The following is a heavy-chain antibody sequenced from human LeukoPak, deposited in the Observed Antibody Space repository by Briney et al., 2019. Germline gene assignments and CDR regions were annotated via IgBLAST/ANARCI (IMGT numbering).Heavy chain of an antibody. Sequence: PSETLSLTCAVYGGSFSGYYWSWIRQPPGKGLEWIGEINHSGSTNYNPSLKSRVTISVDTSKNQFSLKLSSVTAADTAVYYCAREGGPMDVWGKGTTVTVSS. D-gene: IGHD3-16*01. J-gene: IGHJ6*03. CDR3: AREGGPMDV. CDR1: GGSFSGYY. CDR2: INHSGST. V-gene: IGHV4-34*01.